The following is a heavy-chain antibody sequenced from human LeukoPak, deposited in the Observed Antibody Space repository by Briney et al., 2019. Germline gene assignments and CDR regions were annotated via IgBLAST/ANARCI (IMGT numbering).Heavy chain of an antibody. CDR2: LSYSGST. Sequence: PSETLSLTCTVSGGSISSNNYFWGWIRQPPGKGLEWIGSLSYSGSTYYNPSLKSRVTISGDTSKNQFSLKLTSVTATDTAVYYCASHVGRFLEWLFYTTFDYWGQGTLVTVSS. CDR1: GGSISSNNYF. D-gene: IGHD3-3*01. J-gene: IGHJ4*02. CDR3: ASHVGRFLEWLFYTTFDY. V-gene: IGHV4-39*01.